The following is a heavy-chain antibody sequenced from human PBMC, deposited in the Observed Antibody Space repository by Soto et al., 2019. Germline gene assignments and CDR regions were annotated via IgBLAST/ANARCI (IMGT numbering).Heavy chain of an antibody. V-gene: IGHV1-3*01. J-gene: IGHJ5*02. Sequence: QVRLVQSGAEVKRPGASVKISCRASGYTFVDYALHWVRQAPGQGLEWVGWMNPNTGNIKYSHNFEDRVSITRDRATSTAYMELRGLRSEDTAVYFCTGEAIVAENWFDPWGQGTLVTVSS. D-gene: IGHD2-21*01. CDR2: MNPNTGNI. CDR3: TGEAIVAENWFDP. CDR1: GYTFVDYA.